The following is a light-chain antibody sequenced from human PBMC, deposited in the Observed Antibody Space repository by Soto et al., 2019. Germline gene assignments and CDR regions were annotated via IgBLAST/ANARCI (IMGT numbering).Light chain of an antibody. CDR2: VVI. CDR3: CSYAGSASDV. Sequence: QSALIQPASVSGSPGQSITISCTGTSSDVGSYDLVSWYQQHPGKGPKLMIYVVIKRPSGVSNRFSGSKSGNTASLTISGLQAEDEADYYCCSYAGSASDVFGTGTKLTVL. V-gene: IGLV2-23*02. J-gene: IGLJ1*01. CDR1: SSDVGSYDL.